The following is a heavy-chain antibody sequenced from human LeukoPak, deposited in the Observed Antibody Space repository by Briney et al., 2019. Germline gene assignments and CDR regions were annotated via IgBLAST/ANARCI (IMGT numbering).Heavy chain of an antibody. V-gene: IGHV3-9*01. D-gene: IGHD5-18*01. CDR2: IIWNGGRT. Sequence: GGSLRLSCAASGFTFDDYAMHWVRQAPGKGLEWVSDIIWNGGRTGYAGSVKGRFTISRDNAKNSLYPQMNNLRPEDTALYYCAKASGYSFGHFDYWGQGTLVTASS. J-gene: IGHJ4*02. CDR3: AKASGYSFGHFDY. CDR1: GFTFDDYA.